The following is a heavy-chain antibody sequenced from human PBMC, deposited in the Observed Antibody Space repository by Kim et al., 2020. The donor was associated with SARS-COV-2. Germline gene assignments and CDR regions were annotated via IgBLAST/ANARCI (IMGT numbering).Heavy chain of an antibody. CDR1: GFTFSSYG. V-gene: IGHV3-30*18. Sequence: GGSLRLSCAASGFTFSSYGMHWVRQAPGKGLEWVAVISYDGSNKYYADSVKGRFTISRDNSKNTLYLQMNSLRAEDTAVYYCAKDPSLRSLPDYWGQGTLVTVSS. D-gene: IGHD2-2*01. J-gene: IGHJ4*02. CDR2: ISYDGSNK. CDR3: AKDPSLRSLPDY.